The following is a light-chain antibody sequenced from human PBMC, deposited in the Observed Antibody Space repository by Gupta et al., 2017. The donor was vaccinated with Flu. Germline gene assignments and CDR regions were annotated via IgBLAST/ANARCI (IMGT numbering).Light chain of an antibody. Sequence: ETVTISCTRNRGSIAIIYVQWYQQRPGSSPTIVIYDDKQRPSGVPARFSGSIDISSNSAYLTITGLKAEDEADYYCQAYDNTNEVFGGGTKLTVL. J-gene: IGLJ3*02. V-gene: IGLV6-57*01. CDR2: DDK. CDR1: RGSIAIIY. CDR3: QAYDNTNEV.